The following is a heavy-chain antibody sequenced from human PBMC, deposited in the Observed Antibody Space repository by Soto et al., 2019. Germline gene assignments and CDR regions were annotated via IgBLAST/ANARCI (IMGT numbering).Heavy chain of an antibody. Sequence: EVQLLESGGGLVQPGGSLRLSCAASGFTFSSYAMNWVRQAPGKGLEWVSVISGSGSSTYYADSVKGRFTISGDNSKNTLYLQMNSLRAEDTAVYYCASRSSGWYFDYWGQGTLVTVSS. D-gene: IGHD6-19*01. CDR1: GFTFSSYA. V-gene: IGHV3-23*01. J-gene: IGHJ4*02. CDR2: ISGSGSST. CDR3: ASRSSGWYFDY.